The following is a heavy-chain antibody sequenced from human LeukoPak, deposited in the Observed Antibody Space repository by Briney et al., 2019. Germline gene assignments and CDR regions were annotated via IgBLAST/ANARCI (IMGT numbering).Heavy chain of an antibody. J-gene: IGHJ4*02. CDR1: GFTFSNFA. D-gene: IGHD3-10*01. V-gene: IGHV3-23*01. CDR2: ISGSGDGK. CDR3: AKGRLQEGTVFRGVITPVDY. Sequence: PGGSLRLSCAASGFTFSNFAMNWVRRAPGKGLEWVSTISGSGDGKYYADSVKGRFTISRDNSKNTLFPQMSSLSADDTALYYCAKGRLQEGTVFRGVITPVDYWGQGTLVTVTS.